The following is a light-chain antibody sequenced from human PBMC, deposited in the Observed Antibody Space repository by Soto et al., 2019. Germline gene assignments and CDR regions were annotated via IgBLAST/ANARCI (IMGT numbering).Light chain of an antibody. CDR2: KNN. V-gene: IGLV1-47*01. Sequence: QSVLTXPPSASGTPGQRVTISCSGSSSNIGSNYVYWYQQLPGTAPKLLIYKNNQRPSGVPDRFSGSKSGTSASLAISGLRSEDEADYYCAAWDDSLSGQVFGTGTRSPS. CDR1: SSNIGSNY. J-gene: IGLJ1*01. CDR3: AAWDDSLSGQV.